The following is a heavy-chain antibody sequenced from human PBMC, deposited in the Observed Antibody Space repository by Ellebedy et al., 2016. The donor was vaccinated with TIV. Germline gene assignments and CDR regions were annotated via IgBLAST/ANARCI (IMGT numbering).Heavy chain of an antibody. D-gene: IGHD2-15*01. V-gene: IGHV3-23*01. Sequence: GGSLRLSCTASGFIFSNYAMSWVRQAPGKGLDWVSAIYGSGETTFYADSVKGRFTISRDNSKNTLYLQMNSLRAEDTAVYYCARAPGGWFDPWGQGTLVTVSS. J-gene: IGHJ5*02. CDR3: ARAPGGWFDP. CDR2: IYGSGETT. CDR1: GFIFSNYA.